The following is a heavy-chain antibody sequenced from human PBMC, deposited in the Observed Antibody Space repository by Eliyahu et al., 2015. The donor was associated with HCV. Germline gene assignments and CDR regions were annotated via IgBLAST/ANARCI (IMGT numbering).Heavy chain of an antibody. V-gene: IGHV4-34*01. J-gene: IGHJ5*02. CDR3: ARGLGSSTSSKLKRNWFDP. CDR2: INHSGST. D-gene: IGHD2-2*01. CDR1: GXSFSGYY. Sequence: QVQLQQWGAGLLKPSETLSLTCAVYGXSFSGYYWGWIRQPPGKGLEWIGEINHSGSTNYNPSLKSRXTISVDTSKNXFSLKLSSVTAADTAVYYCARGLGSSTSSKLKRNWFDPWGQGTLVTVSS.